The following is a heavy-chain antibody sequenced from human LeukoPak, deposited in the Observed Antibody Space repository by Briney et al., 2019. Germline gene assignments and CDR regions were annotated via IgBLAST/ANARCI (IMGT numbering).Heavy chain of an antibody. CDR2: ISWNSNTI. V-gene: IGHV3-9*03. D-gene: IGHD1-26*01. Sequence: PGGSLRLSCAASGFTVSRNYMSWVRQAPGKGPEWVSGISWNSNTIGYADSVKGRFTIFRDNAKNSLYLQMNSLRAEDMAFYYCVKGNSGSYSQDWFDPWGQGTLVTVSP. J-gene: IGHJ5*02. CDR1: GFTVSRNY. CDR3: VKGNSGSYSQDWFDP.